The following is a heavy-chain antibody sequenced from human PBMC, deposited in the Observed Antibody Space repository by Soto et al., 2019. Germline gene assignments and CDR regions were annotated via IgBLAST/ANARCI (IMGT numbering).Heavy chain of an antibody. CDR3: VRESHGDY. J-gene: IGHJ4*02. CDR1: GFTFSNYW. CDR2: IDHDGPT. V-gene: IGHV3-74*01. Sequence: EVQLVESGGGLVQPGGSLRLSCAGSGFTFSNYWMHWVRQAPGKGLEWVSRIDHDGPTDYADSVRGRFTISRDNAENTLYLQMNSLRPEASAVYYCVRESHGDYWGQGPLFTGSS.